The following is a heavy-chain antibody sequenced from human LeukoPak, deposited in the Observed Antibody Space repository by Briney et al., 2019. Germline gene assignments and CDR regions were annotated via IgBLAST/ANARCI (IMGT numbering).Heavy chain of an antibody. V-gene: IGHV3-23*01. CDR2: ISGSGGRT. D-gene: IGHD2-15*01. J-gene: IGHJ4*02. Sequence: PGGSLRLSCAASGFTFSSYAMSWVRQAPGKGLEWVSAISGSGGRTYYADSVKGRFTISRDNSKNTLYLQMNSLRAEDTAVYYCAKDRCSGGGCYTYFDYWGQGILVTVSS. CDR1: GFTFSSYA. CDR3: AKDRCSGGGCYTYFDY.